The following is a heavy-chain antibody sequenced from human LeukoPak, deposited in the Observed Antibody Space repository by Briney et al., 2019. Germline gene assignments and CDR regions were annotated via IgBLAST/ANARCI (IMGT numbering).Heavy chain of an antibody. J-gene: IGHJ4*02. V-gene: IGHV3-23*01. CDR3: AKWGDYDILTGYYDPDY. CDR1: GFTFTNYA. Sequence: GGSLRLSCAASGFTFTNYAMYWVRQAPGKGLEWVSAVSGRDDITYYADSVKGRFTISRDTSKNTLFLQMNSLRAEDTAVYYCAKWGDYDILTGYYDPDYWGQGTLVTVSS. CDR2: VSGRDDIT. D-gene: IGHD3-9*01.